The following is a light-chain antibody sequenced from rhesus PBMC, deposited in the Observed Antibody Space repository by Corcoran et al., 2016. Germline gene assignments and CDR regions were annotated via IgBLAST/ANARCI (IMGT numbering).Light chain of an antibody. Sequence: DIQMTQSPSSLSASVGDRVTITCRASQGISIWLAWYQQKPGKAPELLLYKASTLQSVVPSRFSGSGSVTEVTLTISSLQPEDFATYYCQQHDSAPRTFGQGTKVEIK. CDR2: KAS. CDR3: QQHDSAPRT. J-gene: IGKJ1*01. CDR1: QGISIW. V-gene: IGKV1-21*01.